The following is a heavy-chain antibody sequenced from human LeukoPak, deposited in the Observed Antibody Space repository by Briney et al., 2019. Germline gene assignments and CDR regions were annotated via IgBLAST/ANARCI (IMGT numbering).Heavy chain of an antibody. CDR2: INHSGST. CDR3: ARAVYYGSGSYYNFRY. D-gene: IGHD3-10*01. J-gene: IGHJ4*02. Sequence: SETLSLTCAVYGGSFSGYYWSWIRQPPGKGLEWIGEINHSGSTNYNPSLKSRVTISVDTSKNQFSLKLSSVTAADTAVYYCARAVYYGSGSYYNFRYWGQGTLVTVS. CDR1: GGSFSGYY. V-gene: IGHV4-34*01.